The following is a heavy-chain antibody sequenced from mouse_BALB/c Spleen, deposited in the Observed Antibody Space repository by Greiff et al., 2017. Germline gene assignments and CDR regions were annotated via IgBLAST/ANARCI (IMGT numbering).Heavy chain of an antibody. V-gene: IGHV1-82*01. J-gene: IGHJ2*01. D-gene: IGHD1-1*01. CDR3: ARGGVVPYFDY. Sequence: QVQLKQSGPELVKPGASVKISCKASGYAFSSSWMNWVKQRPGQGLEWIGRIYPGDGDTNYNGKFKGKATLTADKSSSTAYMQLSSLTSVDSAVYFCARGGVVPYFDYWGQGTTLTVSS. CDR1: GYAFSSSW. CDR2: IYPGDGDT.